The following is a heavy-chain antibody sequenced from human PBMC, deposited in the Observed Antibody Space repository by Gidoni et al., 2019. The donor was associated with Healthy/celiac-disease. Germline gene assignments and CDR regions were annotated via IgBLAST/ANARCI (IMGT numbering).Heavy chain of an antibody. J-gene: IGHJ4*02. Sequence: EVQLVESGGGLVKPGGSLRLSCAASGFTFSSYSMNWVRQAPGKGLEWVSSISSSSSYIYYADSVKGRFTISRDNAKNSLYLQMNSLRAEDTAVYYCARGLEGEYFDWLLVDWGQGTLVTVSS. V-gene: IGHV3-21*01. CDR1: GFTFSSYS. D-gene: IGHD3-9*01. CDR3: ARGLEGEYFDWLLVD. CDR2: ISSSSSYI.